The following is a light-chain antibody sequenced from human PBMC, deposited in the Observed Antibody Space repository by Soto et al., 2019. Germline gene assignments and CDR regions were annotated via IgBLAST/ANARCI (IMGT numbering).Light chain of an antibody. CDR2: AAS. V-gene: IGKV3-15*01. J-gene: IGKJ5*01. CDR1: QSIGSN. CDR3: QHSNDWPLIS. Sequence: EIVMTQSPATLSVSPGERATLSCRASQSIGSNLAWYQHKPGQAPRLLIYAASIRATGIPARFSGSGSGTAFTLTISSLQSDDFALYDYQHSNDWPLISFGQGTQLEIK.